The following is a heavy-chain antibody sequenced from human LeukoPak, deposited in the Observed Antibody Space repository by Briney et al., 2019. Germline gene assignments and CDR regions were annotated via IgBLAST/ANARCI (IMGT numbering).Heavy chain of an antibody. CDR2: IYSGGST. CDR3: ERLSSPGIQLHFDS. CDR1: GFTVSSNY. J-gene: IGHJ4*02. D-gene: IGHD5-18*01. V-gene: IGHV3-66*04. Sequence: GGSLRLSCAASGFTVSSNYMSWVRQAPGKGLEWVSVIYSGGSTYYADSVKGRFTISRDNSKNTLYLQMNSLRAEDTAVYYCERLSSPGIQLHFDSWGQGTLVTVSS.